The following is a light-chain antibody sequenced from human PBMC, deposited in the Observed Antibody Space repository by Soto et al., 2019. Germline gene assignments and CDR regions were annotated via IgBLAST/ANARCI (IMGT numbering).Light chain of an antibody. J-gene: IGKJ1*01. V-gene: IGKV1-39*01. CDR1: QSISSY. CDR3: QQSYRT. CDR2: AAS. Sequence: DIQMTQSPSSLSASVGDRVTITCRASQSISSYLNWYQQKPGKAPKLLIYAASSLQSGVPSRFSGSGSGTDFTLTISSLQPEDFATYHRQQSYRTFGQGTKVNIK.